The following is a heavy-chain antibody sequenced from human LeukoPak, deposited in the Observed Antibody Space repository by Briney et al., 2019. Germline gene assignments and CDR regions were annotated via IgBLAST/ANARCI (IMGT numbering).Heavy chain of an antibody. J-gene: IGHJ4*02. V-gene: IGHV3-9*01. Sequence: PGRSLRLSCAASGFTFDDYAMHWGRQAPGKGLEWVSGISGNSGSIGYADSVKGRFTISRDNATNSVYLQMNSLRAEDTALYYCAKGGMGCSGGSCSRPHFDYWGQGTLVTVSS. CDR1: GFTFDDYA. CDR2: ISGNSGSI. D-gene: IGHD2-15*01. CDR3: AKGGMGCSGGSCSRPHFDY.